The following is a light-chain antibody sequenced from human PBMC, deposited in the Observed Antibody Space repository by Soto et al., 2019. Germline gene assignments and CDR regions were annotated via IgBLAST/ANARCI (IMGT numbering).Light chain of an antibody. Sequence: QSVLTQPASVSGSPGQSITISCTGTSSDVGDYKYVSWYQQYPGKAPKLMIYDVNNRFSGVSNRFSGSKSGNTASLTISGLQAEDEADYYCSSYRSSNTVVFGGGTKVTVL. CDR1: SSDVGDYKY. CDR2: DVN. V-gene: IGLV2-14*01. CDR3: SSYRSSNTVV. J-gene: IGLJ2*01.